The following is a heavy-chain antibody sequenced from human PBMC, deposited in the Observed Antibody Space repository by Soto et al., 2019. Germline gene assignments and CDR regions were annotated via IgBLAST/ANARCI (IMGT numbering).Heavy chain of an antibody. CDR1: GFIFTDYY. CDR2: ISGGRVII. CDR3: ARGGALGMDV. V-gene: IGHV3-11*01. J-gene: IGHJ6*02. D-gene: IGHD1-26*01. Sequence: QVQVVESGGGLLKPGGSMRHSCAASGFIFTDYYMTWIRQAPGKGLERVSYISGGRVIIYYADSVKGRFTISRDNARKSLYLQMNSLRAEDTAVYYCARGGALGMDVWGQGTTVTVSS.